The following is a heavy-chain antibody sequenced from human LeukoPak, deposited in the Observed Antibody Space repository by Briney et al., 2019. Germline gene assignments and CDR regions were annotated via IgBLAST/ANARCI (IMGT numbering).Heavy chain of an antibody. D-gene: IGHD4-11*01. V-gene: IGHV3-66*01. CDR2: IYSGGST. J-gene: IGHJ4*02. Sequence: GGSLRLSCAASGFTVSSNYMSWVRQAPGKGLEWVSVIYSGGSTYYADSVKGRFTISRDNSKNTLYLQMNSLRAEDTAVYYCATDRVTYDYRDYWGQGTLVTVSS. CDR1: GFTVSSNY. CDR3: ATDRVTYDYRDY.